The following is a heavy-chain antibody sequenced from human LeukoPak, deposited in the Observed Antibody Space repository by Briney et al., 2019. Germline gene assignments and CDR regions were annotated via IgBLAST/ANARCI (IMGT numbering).Heavy chain of an antibody. Sequence: SETLSLTCAVYGGSFSGYYWSWIRQPPGKGLEWIGEINHSGSTNYNPSLKSRVTISVDTSKNQFSLKLSSVTAADTAVYYCARRRSTPLKDCFDYWGQGTLVTVSS. D-gene: IGHD2-2*01. J-gene: IGHJ4*02. CDR3: ARRRSTPLKDCFDY. CDR2: INHSGST. CDR1: GGSFSGYY. V-gene: IGHV4-34*01.